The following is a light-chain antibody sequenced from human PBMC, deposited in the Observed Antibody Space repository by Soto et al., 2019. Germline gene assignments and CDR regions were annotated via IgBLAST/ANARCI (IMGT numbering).Light chain of an antibody. CDR2: DVK. J-gene: IGLJ1*01. CDR3: CSYAGDYTFV. CDR1: SSDVGGYNY. V-gene: IGLV2-11*01. Sequence: QSALTQPRSVSGSPGQSVTLSCTGTSSDVGGYNYVTWYQQYPGKAPKVMIYDVKTRPSGVPDRFSGSKSGNTASPTISGLQAEDEADYYCCSYAGDYTFVFGTGTKLTVL.